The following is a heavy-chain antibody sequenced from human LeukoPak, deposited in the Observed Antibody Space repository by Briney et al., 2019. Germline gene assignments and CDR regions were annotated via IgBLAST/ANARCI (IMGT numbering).Heavy chain of an antibody. CDR3: ARIFRVVPAAPAGWYFDL. CDR1: GYTFTSYG. D-gene: IGHD2-2*01. CDR2: ISAYNGNT. Sequence: GASVKVSCKASGYTFTSYGISWVRQAPGQGLEWMGWISAYNGNTNYAQKLQGRVTMTTDTSTSTAYMELRSLRSDDTAVYYCARIFRVVPAAPAGWYFDLWGRGTLVTVSS. V-gene: IGHV1-18*01. J-gene: IGHJ2*01.